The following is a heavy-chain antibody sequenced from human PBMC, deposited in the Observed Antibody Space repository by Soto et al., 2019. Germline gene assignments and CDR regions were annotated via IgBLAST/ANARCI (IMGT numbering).Heavy chain of an antibody. J-gene: IGHJ6*03. D-gene: IGHD2-2*01. CDR3: ARLFNRNYCSSTSCYGPYYYYMDV. CDR2: FYYSGST. V-gene: IGHV4-59*08. CDR1: GGSISSYY. Sequence: SETLSLTCTVSGGSISSYYWSWIRQPPGKGLEWIGYFYYSGSTNYDPSLKSRVTISVDTSKNQFSLKLSSVTAADTAVYYCARLFNRNYCSSTSCYGPYYYYMDVWGKGTTVTVSS.